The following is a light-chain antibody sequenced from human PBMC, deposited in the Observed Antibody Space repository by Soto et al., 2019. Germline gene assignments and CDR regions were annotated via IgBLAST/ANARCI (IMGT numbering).Light chain of an antibody. CDR3: SSYTGSSPFV. CDR2: DVN. Sequence: QPVLTQPASVSGSPGQSITISCTGTSSDVGGYDYVSWYQQLPGKAPKLLIYDVNNRPSGVSHRFSGSKSGNTASLTISGLQAEDEADYYCSSYTGSSPFVFGTGTKLTVL. J-gene: IGLJ1*01. CDR1: SSDVGGYDY. V-gene: IGLV2-14*01.